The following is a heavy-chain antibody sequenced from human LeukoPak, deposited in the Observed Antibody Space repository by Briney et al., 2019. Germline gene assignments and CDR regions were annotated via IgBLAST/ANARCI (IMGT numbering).Heavy chain of an antibody. Sequence: GGSLRLSCAASGFTVSSNYMTWVRQAPGRGLDWVSVIYSGGSTYYADSVKGRFTISRDNSKNTLYLQMNSLRAEDTAVYYCAKEWEPFDYWGQGTLVTVSS. CDR2: IYSGGST. D-gene: IGHD1-26*01. V-gene: IGHV3-53*01. CDR3: AKEWEPFDY. J-gene: IGHJ4*02. CDR1: GFTVSSNY.